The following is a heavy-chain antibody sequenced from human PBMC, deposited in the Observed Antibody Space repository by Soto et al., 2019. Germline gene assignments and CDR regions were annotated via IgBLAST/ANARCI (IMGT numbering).Heavy chain of an antibody. D-gene: IGHD2-2*01. CDR2: ITAGGGTT. Sequence: EVQLLESGGGLVQPGGSLRLSCSASGFTFGNYAMRWVRQAPGKGLEWVSGITAGGGTTDYADSVKGRFTISRDNSKNTLYIQMSSLRVGDTAVYYCATDHRVYGSTWFFFDSWGQGRLVTVSS. CDR3: ATDHRVYGSTWFFFDS. J-gene: IGHJ4*02. CDR1: GFTFGNYA. V-gene: IGHV3-23*01.